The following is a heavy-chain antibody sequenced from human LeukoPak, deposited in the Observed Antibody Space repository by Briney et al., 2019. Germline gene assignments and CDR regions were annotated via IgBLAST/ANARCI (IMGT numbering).Heavy chain of an antibody. D-gene: IGHD3-10*01. Sequence: GGSLRLSCAASGFTVSKNYMTWVRQAPGKGLDCVSVITSAGATYYADSVKGRFIISRDNSQNTLYLQMNSLRAEDTAVYYCASRESPGYYYGMDVWGPGTTVTVSS. CDR3: ASRESPGYYYGMDV. CDR1: GFTVSKNY. CDR2: ITSAGAT. J-gene: IGHJ6*02. V-gene: IGHV3-66*01.